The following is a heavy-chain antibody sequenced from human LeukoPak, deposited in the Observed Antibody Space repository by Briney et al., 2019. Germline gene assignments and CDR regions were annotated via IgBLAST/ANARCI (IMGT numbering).Heavy chain of an antibody. D-gene: IGHD3-10*01. J-gene: IGHJ5*02. V-gene: IGHV3-48*03. CDR2: ISSTGSTI. CDR3: ARDKRLGWFGDRNNWFDP. Sequence: PGGSLRLSCAASGFTFSSYEMNWVRQAPGKGLEWVSYISSTGSTIYYADSVKGRFTISRDNAKNSLYLQMNSLRAEDTAVYYCARDKRLGWFGDRNNWFDPWGQGTLVTVSS. CDR1: GFTFSSYE.